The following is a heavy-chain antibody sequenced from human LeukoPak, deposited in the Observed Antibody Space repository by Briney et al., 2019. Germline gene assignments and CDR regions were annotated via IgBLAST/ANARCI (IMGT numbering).Heavy chain of an antibody. CDR2: ISSSSSTI. V-gene: IGHV3-48*01. CDR3: ARDDSSSSFDY. D-gene: IGHD6-13*01. Sequence: GGSLRLSCAASGFTFSGYSMNWVRQAPGKGLEWVSYISSSSSTIYYADSVKGRFTISRDNAKNSLYLQMNSLRAEDTAVYYCARDDSSSSFDYWGQGTLVTVSS. J-gene: IGHJ4*02. CDR1: GFTFSGYS.